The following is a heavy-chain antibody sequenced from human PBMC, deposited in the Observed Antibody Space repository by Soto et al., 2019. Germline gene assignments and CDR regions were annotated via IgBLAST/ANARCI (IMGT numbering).Heavy chain of an antibody. V-gene: IGHV4-4*07. D-gene: IGHD1-26*01. CDR2: IYTSGST. Sequence: QVQLQESGPGLVKPSETLSLTCTVSGDSMSKYYWSWIRQPAGKGLEWIGRIYTSGSTNYNPSLKSRVNMSIDTSNNHFSLNLKSVTAADAAVYYCARTVGAAYYFDFWGQGALVTASS. CDR1: GDSMSKYY. J-gene: IGHJ4*02. CDR3: ARTVGAAYYFDF.